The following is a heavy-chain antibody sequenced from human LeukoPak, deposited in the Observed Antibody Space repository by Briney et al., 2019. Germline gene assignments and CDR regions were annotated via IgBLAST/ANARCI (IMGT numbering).Heavy chain of an antibody. Sequence: PGGSLRLSCAASGFTFSNYDMHWVRQAPGKGLEWVAVISYDGSNKYYADSVKGLFTISRDNSKNTVYLQMNSLRAEDTAVYYCAKDREGTTFDNWGQGTLVTVSS. CDR2: ISYDGSNK. CDR1: GFTFSNYD. V-gene: IGHV3-30*18. J-gene: IGHJ4*02. CDR3: AKDREGTTFDN. D-gene: IGHD1-7*01.